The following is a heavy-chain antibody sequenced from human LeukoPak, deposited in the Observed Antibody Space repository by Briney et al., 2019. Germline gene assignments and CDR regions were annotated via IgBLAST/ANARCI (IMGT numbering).Heavy chain of an antibody. CDR1: GGSISSSSYY. CDR3: ARHVFGSGSSLDY. CDR2: IYYSGST. Sequence: SETLSLTCTVSGGSISSSSYYWGWIRQPPGKGLEWIGSIYYSGSTYYNPSLKSRVTISVDTSKNQFSLKLSSVTAADTAVFYCARHVFGSGSSLDYWGQGTLVTVSS. V-gene: IGHV4-39*01. D-gene: IGHD3-10*01. J-gene: IGHJ4*02.